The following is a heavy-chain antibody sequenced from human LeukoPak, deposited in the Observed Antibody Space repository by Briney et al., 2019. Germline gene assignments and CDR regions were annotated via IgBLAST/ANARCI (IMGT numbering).Heavy chain of an antibody. J-gene: IGHJ6*02. CDR2: ISGSGNTI. CDR1: GFTFSIYE. D-gene: IGHD1-7*01. Sequence: GGSLRLSCAASGFTFSIYEMNWVRQAPGKGLEWVSYISGSGNTIYYADSVRGRFTISRDNAKNSLYLQMNSLRAEDTAVYYCARDPLGTTGFYGMDVWGQGTTVTVSS. V-gene: IGHV3-48*03. CDR3: ARDPLGTTGFYGMDV.